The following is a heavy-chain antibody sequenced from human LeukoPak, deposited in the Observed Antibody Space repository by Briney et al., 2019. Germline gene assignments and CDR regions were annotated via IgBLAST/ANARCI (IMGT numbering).Heavy chain of an antibody. V-gene: IGHV3-30*03. J-gene: IGHJ4*02. D-gene: IGHD6-19*01. CDR3: ARAVADYFDY. Sequence: GRSLRLSCAASGFTFSSYGMHWVRQAPGKGLEWVAVISYDGSNKYYADSVKGRFTIFRDNSKNTLYLQMNSLRAEDTAVYYCARAVADYFDYWGQGTLVTVSS. CDR1: GFTFSSYG. CDR2: ISYDGSNK.